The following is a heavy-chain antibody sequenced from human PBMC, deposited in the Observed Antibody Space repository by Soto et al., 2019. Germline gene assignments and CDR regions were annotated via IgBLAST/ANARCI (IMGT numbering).Heavy chain of an antibody. CDR1: GYSFISYW. CDR3: ARLALPGGGPGHRMDV. CDR2: IYPGDSDT. Sequence: GESLKISCKGSGYSFISYWIGWVRQMPGKGLEWMGIIYPGDSDTRYSPSFQGHVTISADKPISTAYLQWSSLKASDNGMCYCARLALPGGGPGHRMDVWAQGTSVPVS. V-gene: IGHV5-51*01. D-gene: IGHD3-16*01. J-gene: IGHJ6*02.